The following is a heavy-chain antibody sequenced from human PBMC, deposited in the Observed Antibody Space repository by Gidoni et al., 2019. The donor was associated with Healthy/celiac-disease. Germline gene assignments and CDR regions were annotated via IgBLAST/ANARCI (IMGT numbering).Heavy chain of an antibody. CDR2: INHSGST. Sequence: QVQLPQRGAGLWNPSDTLSLPCAVYGGSFSCYYRSWIRAPPGKGLEWIGEINHSGSTNYNPSLKSRVTISVDTSKNQFSLKLSSVTAADTAVYYCARGMYYYDFDAFDIWGQGTMVTVSS. D-gene: IGHD3-22*01. V-gene: IGHV4-34*01. CDR1: GGSFSCYY. CDR3: ARGMYYYDFDAFDI. J-gene: IGHJ3*02.